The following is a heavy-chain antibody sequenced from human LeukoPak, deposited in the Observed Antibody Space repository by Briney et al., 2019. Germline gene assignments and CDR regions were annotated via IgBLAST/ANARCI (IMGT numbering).Heavy chain of an antibody. CDR2: IYTSGST. D-gene: IGHD1-26*01. Sequence: PSETLSLTCTVSGGSISSYYWSWIRQPAGKGLEWIGRIYTSGSTNYNPSLKSRVTMSVDTSKNQFSLKLSSVTAADTAVYYCARDRIVGATDAFDIWGQGTMVTVSS. J-gene: IGHJ3*02. CDR3: ARDRIVGATDAFDI. V-gene: IGHV4-4*07. CDR1: GGSISSYY.